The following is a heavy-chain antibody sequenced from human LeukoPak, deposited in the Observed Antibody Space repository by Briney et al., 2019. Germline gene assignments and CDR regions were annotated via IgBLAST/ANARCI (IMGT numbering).Heavy chain of an antibody. J-gene: IGHJ4*02. D-gene: IGHD3-22*01. V-gene: IGHV3-43*02. Sequence: PGGSLRLSCAASGFTFRSYAMSWVRQAPGKGLEWVSLISGDGGSTYYADSVKGRFTISRDNSKNSLYLQMNSLRTEDTALYYCAKDGLYDSSGYYSWGQGTLVTVSS. CDR1: GFTFRSYA. CDR2: ISGDGGST. CDR3: AKDGLYDSSGYYS.